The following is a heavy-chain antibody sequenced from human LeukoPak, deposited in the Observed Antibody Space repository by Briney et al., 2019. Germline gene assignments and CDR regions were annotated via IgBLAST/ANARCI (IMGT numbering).Heavy chain of an antibody. J-gene: IGHJ4*02. CDR3: ARGGVNYSNPRY. Sequence: GGSLRLSCVASGFTVSSNYISWVRQAPGKGLEWVSLLYTDDTTYYADSVEGRFTISRDDSKNTIYLQMNSLRAEDTAVYYCARGGVNYSNPRYWGQGTLVTVSS. V-gene: IGHV3-53*01. CDR1: GFTVSSNY. CDR2: LYTDDTT. D-gene: IGHD5-24*01.